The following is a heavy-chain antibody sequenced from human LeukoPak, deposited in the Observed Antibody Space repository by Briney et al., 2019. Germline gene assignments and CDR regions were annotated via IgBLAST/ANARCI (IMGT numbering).Heavy chain of an antibody. CDR2: ISRSSTTI. V-gene: IGHV3-48*01. D-gene: IGHD3-22*01. J-gene: IGHJ3*02. CDR1: GFTFSSYS. CDR3: ARDPYYDSSGYHAFDI. Sequence: PGGSLRLSCAASGFTFSSYSMNWVRQAPGKGLEWLSYISRSSTTIYNADSVKGRFTISRDNAKNSLYLQMNSLRAEDTAVYYCARDPYYDSSGYHAFDIWGQGTMVTVSS.